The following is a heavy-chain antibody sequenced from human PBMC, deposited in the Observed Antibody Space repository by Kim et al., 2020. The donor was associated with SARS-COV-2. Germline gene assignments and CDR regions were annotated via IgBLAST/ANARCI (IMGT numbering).Heavy chain of an antibody. V-gene: IGHV1-46*01. J-gene: IGHJ4*02. CDR1: GYTFTSYY. D-gene: IGHD2-21*02. CDR2: INPSGGST. Sequence: ASVKVSCKASGYTFTSYYMHWVRQAPGQGLEWMGIINPSGGSTSYAQKFQGRVTMTRDTSTSTVYMELSSLRSEDTAVYYCARDHAYCGGDCYPLDYWGQGTLVTVSS. CDR3: ARDHAYCGGDCYPLDY.